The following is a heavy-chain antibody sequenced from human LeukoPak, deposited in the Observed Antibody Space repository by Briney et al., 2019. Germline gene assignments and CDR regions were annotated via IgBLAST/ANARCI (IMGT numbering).Heavy chain of an antibody. Sequence: ASVKVSRKASGYTFTSYGISWVRQAPGQGLEWMGWISAYNGNTNYAQKLQGRVTMTTDTSTSTAYMELRSLRSDDTAVYYCARIIITGDSTDGMDVWGQGTTVTVSS. CDR3: ARIIITGDSTDGMDV. V-gene: IGHV1-18*01. CDR1: GYTFTSYG. D-gene: IGHD3-16*01. CDR2: ISAYNGNT. J-gene: IGHJ6*02.